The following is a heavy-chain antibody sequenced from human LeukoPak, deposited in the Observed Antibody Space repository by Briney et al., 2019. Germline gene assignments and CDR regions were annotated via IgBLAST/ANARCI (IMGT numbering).Heavy chain of an antibody. CDR3: ARSPPGADHPLDY. J-gene: IGHJ4*02. V-gene: IGHV3-33*08. CDR2: IWYDGSNK. CDR1: GFTFSSYC. D-gene: IGHD1-26*01. Sequence: GRSLRLSCAASGFTFSSYCMHWVRQAPGKGLEWVAVIWYDGSNKYYADSVKGRFTISRDNSKNTLYLQMNSLRAEDTAVYYCARSPPGADHPLDYWGQGTLVTVSS.